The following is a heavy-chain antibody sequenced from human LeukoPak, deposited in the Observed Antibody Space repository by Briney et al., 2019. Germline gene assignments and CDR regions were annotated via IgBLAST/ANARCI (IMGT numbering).Heavy chain of an antibody. D-gene: IGHD3-9*01. CDR2: ISYDGSNK. Sequence: GRSLRLSCAASGFTFSSYGMHWVRQAPGKGLEWVAVISYDGSNKYYADSVKGRFTISRDNSKKTLYLQMNSLRAEDTAVYYCAKGERHPTYDILTGFFQYWGQGTLVTVSS. CDR1: GFTFSSYG. J-gene: IGHJ4*02. CDR3: AKGERHPTYDILTGFFQY. V-gene: IGHV3-30*18.